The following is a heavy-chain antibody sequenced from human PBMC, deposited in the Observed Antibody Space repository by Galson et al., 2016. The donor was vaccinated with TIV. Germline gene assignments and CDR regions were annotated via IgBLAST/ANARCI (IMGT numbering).Heavy chain of an antibody. CDR3: ARQKYDLWSGYYYYHMDV. CDR2: ISASNGNT. Sequence: SVKVSCKASGYSFTTYGITWVRQGPGQGLEWMGWISASNGNTKYAQIFQGRVTLTTDTSTSTAYMELRSLRSDDTAIYYCARQKYDLWSGYYYYHMDVWGTGTTVTVSS. J-gene: IGHJ6*03. D-gene: IGHD3-3*01. CDR1: GYSFTTYG. V-gene: IGHV1-18*01.